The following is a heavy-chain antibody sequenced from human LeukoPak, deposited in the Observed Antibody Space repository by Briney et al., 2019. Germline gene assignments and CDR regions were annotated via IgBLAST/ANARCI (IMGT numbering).Heavy chain of an antibody. J-gene: IGHJ4*02. CDR2: INPNSGGT. D-gene: IGHD3-22*01. CDR3: ARAQDYYDSSGYPDY. CDR1: GYTFTGYY. Sequence: ASVKVSCKASGYTFTGYYMHWVRQAPGQGLEWMGWINPNSGGTNYAQKFQGRVTMTRDTSISTAYVELSRLRSDDTAVYYCARAQDYYDSSGYPDYWGQGTLVTVSS. V-gene: IGHV1-2*02.